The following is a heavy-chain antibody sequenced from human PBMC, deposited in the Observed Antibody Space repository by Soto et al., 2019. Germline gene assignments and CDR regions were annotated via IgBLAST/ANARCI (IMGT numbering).Heavy chain of an antibody. D-gene: IGHD4-4*01. Sequence: QVQLVESGGGVVQPGRSLRLSCAASGFTFSSYARHWVRQAPGKGLEWVAVISYDGGNKYYADSVKGRFTISRDNSKNPSYLQMNSLRAEDTAVYYCARPRGINDYNWGYFDLWGRGPLVTVSS. J-gene: IGHJ2*01. CDR3: ARPRGINDYNWGYFDL. V-gene: IGHV3-30-3*01. CDR2: ISYDGGNK. CDR1: GFTFSSYA.